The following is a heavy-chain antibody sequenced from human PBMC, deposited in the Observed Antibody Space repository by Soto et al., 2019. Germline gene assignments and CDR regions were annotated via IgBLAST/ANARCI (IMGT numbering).Heavy chain of an antibody. D-gene: IGHD4-17*01. CDR2: INPNSGAT. CDR3: AAGTYGDDHHAFDI. V-gene: IGHV1-2*02. CDR1: GYTFIGYY. J-gene: IGHJ3*02. Sequence: DSVKVSCKTSGYTFIGYYIHWVRQAPGQGLEWVGWINPNSGATNYAQKLQGRVTMTRDRSISTAYMELSSLRSEDTAVYYCAAGTYGDDHHAFDIWGQGTMVTVSS.